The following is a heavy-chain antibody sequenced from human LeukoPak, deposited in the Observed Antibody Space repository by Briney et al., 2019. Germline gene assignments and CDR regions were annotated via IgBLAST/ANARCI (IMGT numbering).Heavy chain of an antibody. CDR3: ARDTGGGYSCYDC. CDR2: IKQDGSEK. J-gene: IGHJ4*02. Sequence: QPGGSLRLSCAASGFTFRSYWMTWIRQAPGKGLEWVANIKQDGSEKYYVDSVKGRFTISRDNAKNSLYLQMNSLRAEDTAVYYCARDTGGGYSCYDCWGQGTLVTVSS. V-gene: IGHV3-7*01. CDR1: GFTFRSYW. D-gene: IGHD5-18*01.